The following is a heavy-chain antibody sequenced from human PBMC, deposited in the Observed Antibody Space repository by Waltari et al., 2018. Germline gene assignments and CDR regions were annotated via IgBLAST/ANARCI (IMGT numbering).Heavy chain of an antibody. CDR1: GGSISSYY. CDR2: ISNSGRT. J-gene: IGHJ4*02. V-gene: IGHV4-59*01. D-gene: IGHD6-19*01. Sequence: QVQLQESGPGLVKPSEPLSLTCTVPGGSISSYYWSWIRQPPGKGLEWIGYISNSGRTNYNPSLKSRVTISVDTSKNQFSLKLSSVTAADTAMYYCARGSGWYYYWGQGTLVTVSS. CDR3: ARGSGWYYY.